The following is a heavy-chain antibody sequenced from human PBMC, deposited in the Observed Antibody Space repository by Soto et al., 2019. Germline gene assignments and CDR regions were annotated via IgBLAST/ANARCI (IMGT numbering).Heavy chain of an antibody. V-gene: IGHV4-31*03. J-gene: IGHJ4*02. D-gene: IGHD2-2*03. CDR1: GGSISSSSYY. CDR2: IYYSGST. CDR3: ARTGERWILGYYFDY. Sequence: SETLSLTCTVSGGSISSSSYYWGWIRQPPGKGLEWIGYIYYSGSTYYNPSLKSRVTISVDTSKNQFSLKLSSVTAADTAVYYCARTGERWILGYYFDYWGQGTLVTVSS.